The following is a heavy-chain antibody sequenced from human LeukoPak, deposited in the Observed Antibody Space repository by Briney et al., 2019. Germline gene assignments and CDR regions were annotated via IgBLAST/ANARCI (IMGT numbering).Heavy chain of an antibody. J-gene: IGHJ6*02. D-gene: IGHD6-13*01. CDR3: AKESSIAAAGNYYYYGMDV. CDR1: GFTFSSYA. CDR2: ISGSGGST. Sequence: GGSLRLSCAASGFTFSSYAMSWVRQAPGKGLEWVSAISGSGGSTYYAHSVKGRFTISRDNSKNTLYLQMNSLRAEDTAVYYCAKESSIAAAGNYYYYGMDVWGQGTTVTVSS. V-gene: IGHV3-23*01.